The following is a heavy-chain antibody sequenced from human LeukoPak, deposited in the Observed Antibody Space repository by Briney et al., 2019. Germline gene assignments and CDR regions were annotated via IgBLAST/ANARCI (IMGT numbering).Heavy chain of an antibody. CDR3: ARGPVPAASPYYYYGMDV. CDR2: ISYDGSNK. V-gene: IGHV3-30-3*01. CDR1: GFTFSSYA. Sequence: GRSLRLSCAASGFTFSSYAMHWVRQAPGKGLEWVAVISYDGSNKYYADSVKGRFTISRDNSKNTLYLKMNSLRAEDTAVYYCARGPVPAASPYYYYGMDVWGQGTKVTVSS. D-gene: IGHD2-2*01. J-gene: IGHJ6*02.